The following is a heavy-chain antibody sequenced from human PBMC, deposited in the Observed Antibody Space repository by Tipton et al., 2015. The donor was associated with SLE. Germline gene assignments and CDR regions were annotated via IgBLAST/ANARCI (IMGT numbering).Heavy chain of an antibody. CDR1: GHSISSGFY. Sequence: TLSLTCSVSGHSISSGFYWSWIRQPAGEGLEWIGRIFTSGNTNYNPSLKSRVTISVDTSKNQFSLELSSVTAADTAVYYCARETEDTGWIHSRDYIYYYYYVDVWGQGTTVTVSS. CDR3: ARETEDTGWIHSRDYIYYYYYVDV. CDR2: IFTSGNT. D-gene: IGHD6-19*01. V-gene: IGHV4-61*02. J-gene: IGHJ6*03.